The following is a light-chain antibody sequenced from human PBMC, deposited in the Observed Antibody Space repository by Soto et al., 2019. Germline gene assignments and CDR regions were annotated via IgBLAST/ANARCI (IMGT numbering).Light chain of an antibody. V-gene: IGKV1-5*01. J-gene: IGKJ1*01. CDR2: DAS. CDR1: QSISRW. CDR3: QQGYSTPMT. Sequence: IPVTHSHFALSASVLERGIMXGVASQSISRWLAWYQQKPGKAPKLLIYDASSLESGVPSRFSGSGSGTDFTLTISRLQPEDFAAYYCQQGYSTPMTFGQGTQVDI.